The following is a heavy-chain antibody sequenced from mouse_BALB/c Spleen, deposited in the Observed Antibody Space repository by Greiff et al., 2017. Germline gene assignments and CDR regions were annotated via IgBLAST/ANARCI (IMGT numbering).Heavy chain of an antibody. CDR1: GYTFTSYW. J-gene: IGHJ4*01. CDR2: INPSSGYT. V-gene: IGHV1-7*01. Sequence: QVQLQQSGAELAKPGASVKMSCKASGYTFTSYWMHWVKQRPGQGLEWIGYINPSSGYTNYNQKFKDKATLTADKSSSTAYMQLSSLTSEDSAVYCCASLTTVVGGAMDYWGQGTSVTVSS. D-gene: IGHD1-1*01. CDR3: ASLTTVVGGAMDY.